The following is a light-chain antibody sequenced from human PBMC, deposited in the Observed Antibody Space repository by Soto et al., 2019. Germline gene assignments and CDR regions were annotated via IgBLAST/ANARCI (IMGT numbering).Light chain of an antibody. CDR3: QQYNNWPIT. V-gene: IGKV3-15*01. J-gene: IGKJ5*01. CDR2: GAS. Sequence: EIVMTQYPATLSVSPGERYTLSCRASQSVSSNLSWYQQKPGQAPRLPIYGASTRATGIPARFSGSGSGTEFTLTISSLQSEDFAVYYCQQYNNWPITFGQGTRLEIK. CDR1: QSVSSN.